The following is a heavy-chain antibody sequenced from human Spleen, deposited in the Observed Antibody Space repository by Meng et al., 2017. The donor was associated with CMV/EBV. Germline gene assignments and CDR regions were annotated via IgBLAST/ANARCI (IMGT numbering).Heavy chain of an antibody. J-gene: IGHJ5*02. Sequence: GSLRLSCAVSGASITSSMWWTWVRQPPGKGLEWVGEIDHSGKSNSNPSLKSRLTLSLDTSNNRLSLRMTSVTAEDTAIYYCARVREHTSLGNYWFDPWGQGTLVTVSS. CDR2: IDHSGKS. CDR1: GASITSSMW. CDR3: ARVREHTSLGNYWFDP. V-gene: IGHV4-4*02. D-gene: IGHD3-16*01.